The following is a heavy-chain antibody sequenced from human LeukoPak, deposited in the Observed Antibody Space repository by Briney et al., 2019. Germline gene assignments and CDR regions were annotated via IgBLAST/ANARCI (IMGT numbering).Heavy chain of an antibody. CDR2: INHSGST. Sequence: PSETLSLTCAVYGGSFSAYYWGWIRQPPGKGLEWIGEINHSGSTNYNPSLKSRVSTSVDMSKNQFSLKLSSVTAADTAVYYCARLPPQYVFFDFWGQGTLVTVSS. V-gene: IGHV4-34*01. CDR3: ARLPPQYVFFDF. CDR1: GGSFSAYY. D-gene: IGHD4-11*01. J-gene: IGHJ4*02.